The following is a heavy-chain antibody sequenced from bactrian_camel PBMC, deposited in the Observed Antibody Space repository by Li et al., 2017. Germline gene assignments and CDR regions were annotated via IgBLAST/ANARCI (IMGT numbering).Heavy chain of an antibody. CDR3: AADNPDECSWTRGGVSQMNGTT. CDR1: SLTYSSNC. CDR2: LTSDGRT. V-gene: IGHV3S53*01. J-gene: IGHJ4*01. Sequence: HVQLVESGGGSVEPGGSLRLSCTSDSLTYSSNCMAWFRQVPGKEREGVAGLTSDGRTAYAASVKDRFTISYDKTKNILYLSISSLQPSDTGMYYCAADNPDECSWTRGGVSQMNGTTRARGPRSPSP. D-gene: IGHD6*01.